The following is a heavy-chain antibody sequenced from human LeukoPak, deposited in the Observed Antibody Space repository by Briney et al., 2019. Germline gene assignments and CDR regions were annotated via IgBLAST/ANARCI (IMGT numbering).Heavy chain of an antibody. CDR3: ARASAPYYDFWSGYYLDY. V-gene: IGHV1-18*01. Sequence: ASVKVSCKASGGTFSSYAISWVRQAPGQGLEWMGWISAYNGNTNYAQKLQGRVTMTTDTSTSTAYMGLRSLRSDDTAVYYCARASAPYYDFWSGYYLDYWGQGTLVTVSS. D-gene: IGHD3-3*01. CDR1: GGTFSSYA. CDR2: ISAYNGNT. J-gene: IGHJ4*02.